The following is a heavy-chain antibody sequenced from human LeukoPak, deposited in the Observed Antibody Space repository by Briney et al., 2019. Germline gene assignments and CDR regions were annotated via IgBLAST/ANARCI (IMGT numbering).Heavy chain of an antibody. J-gene: IGHJ4*02. D-gene: IGHD4-23*01. CDR2: ISSTSTYI. Sequence: GGSLRLSRAASGFTFSNYNINWVRQAPGKGLDWVSFISSTSTYIYYADSVKGRFTISRENAKNSLYLQMNSLRAEDTAVYYCAIQTRRYGGNSVSFDYWGQGTLVTVSS. V-gene: IGHV3-21*04. CDR1: GFTFSNYN. CDR3: AIQTRRYGGNSVSFDY.